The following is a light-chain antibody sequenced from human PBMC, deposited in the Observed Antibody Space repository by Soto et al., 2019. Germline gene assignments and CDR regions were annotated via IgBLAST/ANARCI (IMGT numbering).Light chain of an antibody. CDR1: TSNIGNNY. Sequence: QSVLTQPPSASGTPGQRVTISCSGSTSNIGNNYAYWYQQLPGTAPKLLIYRNDQRPSGVPDRFSGSKSGTSGSLVISGLRSEDEADYYCAAWDDSLSGVVFGGGTKLTV. CDR3: AAWDDSLSGVV. CDR2: RND. J-gene: IGLJ2*01. V-gene: IGLV1-47*01.